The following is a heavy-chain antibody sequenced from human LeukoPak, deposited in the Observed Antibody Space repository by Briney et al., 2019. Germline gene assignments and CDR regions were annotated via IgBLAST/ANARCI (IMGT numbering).Heavy chain of an antibody. D-gene: IGHD2-8*01. CDR3: ANGGQGSVVLMVYATDY. Sequence: GGSLRLSCAASGFTFSSYAMSWVRQAPGKGLEWVSAISGSGGSTYYADSVKGRFTISRDNSKNTLYLQMNSLRAEDTAVYCCANGGQGSVVLMVYATDYWGQGTLVTVSS. CDR2: ISGSGGST. J-gene: IGHJ4*02. CDR1: GFTFSSYA. V-gene: IGHV3-23*01.